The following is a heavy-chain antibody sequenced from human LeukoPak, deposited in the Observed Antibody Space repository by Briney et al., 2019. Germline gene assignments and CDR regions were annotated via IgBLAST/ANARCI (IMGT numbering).Heavy chain of an antibody. J-gene: IGHJ3*02. D-gene: IGHD1-14*01. Sequence: PSETLSLTCTVSGGSISSYYWSWIRQPPGEGLEWIGYIYYSGSTNYNPSLKSRVTISVDTSKNQFSLKLSSVTAADTAVYYCARGNRGRDAFDIWGQGTMVTVSS. CDR3: ARGNRGRDAFDI. V-gene: IGHV4-59*01. CDR2: IYYSGST. CDR1: GGSISSYY.